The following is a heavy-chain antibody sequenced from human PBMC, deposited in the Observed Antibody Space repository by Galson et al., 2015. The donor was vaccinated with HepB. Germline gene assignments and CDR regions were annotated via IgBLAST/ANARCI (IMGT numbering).Heavy chain of an antibody. D-gene: IGHD3-16*02. J-gene: IGHJ4*02. Sequence: SLRLSCAASGFTFSSYAMSWVRQAPGKGLEWVSAISGSGGSTYYADSVKGRFTISRDNSKNTLYLQMNSLRAEDTAVYYCAKVWAYDYVWGSYRPRGGVVEIDYWGQGTLVTVSS. V-gene: IGHV3-23*01. CDR1: GFTFSSYA. CDR2: ISGSGGST. CDR3: AKVWAYDYVWGSYRPRGGVVEIDY.